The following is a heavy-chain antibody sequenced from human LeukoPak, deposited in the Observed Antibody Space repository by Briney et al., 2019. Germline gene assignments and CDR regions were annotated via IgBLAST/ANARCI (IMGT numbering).Heavy chain of an antibody. CDR1: GYTFTSYG. J-gene: IGHJ4*02. V-gene: IGHV1-69*13. D-gene: IGHD6-19*01. CDR3: ARGTGYSRGWYV. CDR2: IIPIFGTA. Sequence: SVKVSCKASGYTFTSYGISWVRQAPGQGLEWMGGIIPIFGTANYAQKFQGRVTITADESTSTAYMELSSLRSEDTAVYYCARGTGYSRGWYVWGQGTLVTVSS.